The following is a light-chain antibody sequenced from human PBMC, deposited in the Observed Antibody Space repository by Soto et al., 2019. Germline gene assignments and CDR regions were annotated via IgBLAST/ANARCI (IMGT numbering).Light chain of an antibody. Sequence: QSALTQPRSMSGSPGPSVTISCSCTSDDVAGSNYVSWYQQRPGKAPKLRIFDVNKRPSGVPDRFSGSNSVNTASLTISGLQAEDEADYYCLSYVVSYPVLLGGATKLTV. CDR2: DVN. V-gene: IGLV2-11*01. J-gene: IGLJ2*01. CDR3: LSYVVSYPVL. CDR1: SDDVAGSNY.